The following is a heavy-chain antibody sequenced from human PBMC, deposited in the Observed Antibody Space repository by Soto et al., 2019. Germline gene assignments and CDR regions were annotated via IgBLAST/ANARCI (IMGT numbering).Heavy chain of an antibody. CDR2: MNPNSGNT. D-gene: IGHD3-16*02. J-gene: IGHJ3*02. CDR3: ARGYYDYIWGSYRYDPDAFDI. CDR1: GYTFTSYD. V-gene: IGHV1-8*01. Sequence: ASVKVSCKASGYTFTSYDSKWVRQATGQGLEWMGWMNPNSGNTGYAQKFQGRVTMTRNTSISTAYMELSSLRSEDTAVYYCARGYYDYIWGSYRYDPDAFDIWGQGTMVTVSS.